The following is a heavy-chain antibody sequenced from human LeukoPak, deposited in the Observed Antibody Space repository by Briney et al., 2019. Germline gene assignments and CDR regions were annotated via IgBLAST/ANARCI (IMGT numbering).Heavy chain of an antibody. CDR1: GYIFTDYA. V-gene: IGHV1-3*03. CDR2: INAGNGNT. Sequence: ASVKVSCKASGYIFTDYAMHWVRQAPGQRLEWMGWINAGNGNTKYSREFQGRVTITTDTSATTAYMELSSLRSEDMAVYYCARGHYDFWSGEGDYFDYWGQGTLVTVSS. J-gene: IGHJ4*02. D-gene: IGHD3-3*01. CDR3: ARGHYDFWSGEGDYFDY.